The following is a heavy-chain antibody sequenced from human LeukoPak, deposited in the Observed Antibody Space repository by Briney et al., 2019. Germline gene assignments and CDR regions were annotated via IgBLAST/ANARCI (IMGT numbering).Heavy chain of an antibody. CDR3: ARYLAGGPFDY. CDR2: IYYSGST. Sequence: TPSETLSLTCTGSGGSISSYYWSWIRQPPGKGLEWIGYIYYSGSTNYNPSLKSRVTISVDTSKNQFSLKLSSVTTADTAVYYCARYLAGGPFDYWGQGTLVTVPS. CDR1: GGSISSYY. D-gene: IGHD2-8*02. J-gene: IGHJ4*02. V-gene: IGHV4-59*01.